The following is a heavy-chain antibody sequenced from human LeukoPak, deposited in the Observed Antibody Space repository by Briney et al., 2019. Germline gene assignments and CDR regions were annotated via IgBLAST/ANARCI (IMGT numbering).Heavy chain of an antibody. J-gene: IGHJ4*02. Sequence: GGSLRLSCAASGFSFSTYAMSWVRQAPGKGLEWISGLSGSGFNTYYADSVKGRFTISRDNSKNTLYLQANSLRSDDTAVYYCARGSSMIVAGFDFWGQGTLVTVSS. CDR3: ARGSSMIVAGFDF. CDR1: GFSFSTYA. CDR2: LSGSGFNT. D-gene: IGHD3-22*01. V-gene: IGHV3-23*01.